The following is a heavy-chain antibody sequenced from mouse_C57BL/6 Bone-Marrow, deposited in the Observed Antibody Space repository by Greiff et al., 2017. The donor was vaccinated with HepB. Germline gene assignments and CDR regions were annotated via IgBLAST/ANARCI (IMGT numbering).Heavy chain of an antibody. D-gene: IGHD1-1*01. CDR1: GYTFTDYY. CDR2: INPNNGGT. CDR3: ASIPFITTVVADAY. J-gene: IGHJ3*01. Sequence: EVQLQQSGPELVKPGASVKISCKASGYTFTDYYMNWVKQSHGKSLEWIGDINPNNGGTSYNQKFKGKATLTVDKSSSTAYMELRSLTSEDSAVYYCASIPFITTVVADAYWGQGTLVTVSA. V-gene: IGHV1-26*01.